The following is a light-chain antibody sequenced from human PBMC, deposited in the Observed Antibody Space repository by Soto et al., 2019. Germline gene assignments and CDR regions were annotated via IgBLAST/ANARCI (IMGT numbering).Light chain of an antibody. V-gene: IGKV3-11*01. J-gene: IGKJ4*01. CDR2: DAS. CDR1: QSVSSY. Sequence: EIVMTQSPATLSLSPVERATLSCMASQSVSSYLAWYQQKPGQAPRLLIYDASNRATGIPARFSGSGSGTDFTLTISSLEPEDFAVYCCQQRGNWPLTFGGGTKVDIK. CDR3: QQRGNWPLT.